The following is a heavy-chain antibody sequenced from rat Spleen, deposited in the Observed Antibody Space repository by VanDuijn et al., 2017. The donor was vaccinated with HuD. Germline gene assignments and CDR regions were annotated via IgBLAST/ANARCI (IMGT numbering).Heavy chain of an antibody. CDR2: IWSNGGT. Sequence: VSGLSLISNTVSWIRQPPGKGLEWMGVIWSNGGTDYNSAIKSRLTITRDTSKNQVFLKMSNLQTADTGTYYCTRDLYYFDYWGQGVVVTVSS. CDR3: TRDLYYFDY. J-gene: IGHJ2*01. CDR1: GLSLISNT. D-gene: IGHD1-2*01. V-gene: IGHV2-47*01.